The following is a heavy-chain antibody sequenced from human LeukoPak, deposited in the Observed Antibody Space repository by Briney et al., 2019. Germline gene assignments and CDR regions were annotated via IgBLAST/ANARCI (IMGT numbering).Heavy chain of an antibody. D-gene: IGHD3-22*01. Sequence: ASVKVSCKASGYTFTAYYMHWVRQAPGQGLEWMGRINPNSGGTNYAQKFQGRVTMTRDTSISTAYMELSRLRSDDTAVCYCARKGKNYYDSSGYYYFDYWGQGTLVTVPS. CDR3: ARKGKNYYDSSGYYYFDY. CDR1: GYTFTAYY. J-gene: IGHJ4*02. V-gene: IGHV1-2*06. CDR2: INPNSGGT.